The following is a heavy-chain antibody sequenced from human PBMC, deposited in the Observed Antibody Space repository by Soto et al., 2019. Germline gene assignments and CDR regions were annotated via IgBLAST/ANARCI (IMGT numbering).Heavy chain of an antibody. CDR1: GGSFSGYY. J-gene: IGHJ6*02. V-gene: IGHV4-34*01. Sequence: SETLSLTCAVYGGSFSGYYWSWIRQPPGKGLEWIGEINHSGSTNYNPSLKSRVTISVDTSKNQFSLKLSSVTAADTAVYYCARHGGLLDFWSGPPGRDYYYGMDVWGQGTTVTVSS. CDR3: ARHGGLLDFWSGPPGRDYYYGMDV. D-gene: IGHD3-3*01. CDR2: INHSGST.